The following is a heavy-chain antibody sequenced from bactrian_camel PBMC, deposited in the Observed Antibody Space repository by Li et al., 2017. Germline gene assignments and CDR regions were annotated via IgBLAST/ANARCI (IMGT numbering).Heavy chain of an antibody. J-gene: IGHJ4*01. CDR1: GFTFNGRC. CDR3: ATDVISKLMAGFPEY. Sequence: QVQLVESGGGSVEAGRTLTLSCAASGFTFNGRCMAWFRQAAGKEREGVAAIDSYGSTTYADSVKGRFTVSKDSAKNALYLQMNSLKPEDSAVYYCATDVISKLMAGFPEYWGQGTQVTVS. V-gene: IGHV3S55*01. CDR2: IDSYGST. D-gene: IGHD7*01.